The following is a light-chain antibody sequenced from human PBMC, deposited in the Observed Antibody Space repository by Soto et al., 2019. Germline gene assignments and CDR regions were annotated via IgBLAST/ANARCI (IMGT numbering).Light chain of an antibody. V-gene: IGLV7-43*01. J-gene: IGLJ2*01. Sequence: QAVVTQEPSLTVCPGGTVALTCASNTGAVTSGYYPNWFQQKPGQAPRALIYTTNKRHSWTPARFSGSLLGGKAALTLSGVQPEDEAEYYCLLHYGGVKVFGGGTKVTVL. CDR2: TTN. CDR3: LLHYGGVKV. CDR1: TGAVTSGYY.